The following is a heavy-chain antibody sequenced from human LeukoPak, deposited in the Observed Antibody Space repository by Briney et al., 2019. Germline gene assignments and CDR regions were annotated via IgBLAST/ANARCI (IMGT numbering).Heavy chain of an antibody. V-gene: IGHV3-48*03. CDR1: GFTFSSYE. Sequence: HPGGSLRRSCAASGFTFSSYEMNWVRQAPGKGLKWVSYISSSGSTIYYADSVKGRFTISRDNAKNSLYLQMNSLRAEDTAVYYCARDVAYANPRHDYWGQGTLVTVSS. D-gene: IGHD2-2*01. CDR2: ISSSGSTI. CDR3: ARDVAYANPRHDY. J-gene: IGHJ4*02.